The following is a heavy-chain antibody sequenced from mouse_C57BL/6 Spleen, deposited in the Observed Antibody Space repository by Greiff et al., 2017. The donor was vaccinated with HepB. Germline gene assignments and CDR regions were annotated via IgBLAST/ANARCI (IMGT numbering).Heavy chain of an antibody. CDR2: IYPSDSET. CDR3: ARNPYGNYDAY. J-gene: IGHJ3*01. V-gene: IGHV1-61*01. D-gene: IGHD2-1*01. Sequence: QVQLQQPGAELVRPGSSVKLSCKASGYTFTSYWMEWVKQRPGQGLEWIGNIYPSDSETHYNQKFKDKATLTVDKSSSTAYMQLSSLTSEDSAVYYCARNPYGNYDAYWGQGTLVTVSA. CDR1: GYTFTSYW.